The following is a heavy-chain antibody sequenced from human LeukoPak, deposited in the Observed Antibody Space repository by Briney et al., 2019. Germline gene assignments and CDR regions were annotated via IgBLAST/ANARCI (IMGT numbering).Heavy chain of an antibody. D-gene: IGHD5-12*01. V-gene: IGHV7-4-1*01. CDR1: GYTFTSYA. CDR3: ARGSNSGYENNWFDP. Sequence: ASVKVSCKASGYTFTSYAMNWVRQAPGQGLEWMGRINTNTGNPTYAQGFTGRFVFSLDTSVSTAYLQICSLKAEDTAVYYCARGSNSGYENNWFDPWGQGTLVTVSS. CDR2: INTNTGNP. J-gene: IGHJ5*02.